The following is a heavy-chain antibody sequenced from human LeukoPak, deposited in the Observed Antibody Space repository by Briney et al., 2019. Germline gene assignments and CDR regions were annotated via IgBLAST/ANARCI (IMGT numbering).Heavy chain of an antibody. Sequence: GGSLRLSCAASGFTFSSYWMHWIRQAPGKGLVWVSRINTDGSSTSYADSVKGRFTISRDNAKNTLYLQMNSLRAEDTAVYYCARFYAIQDAFDIWGQGTMVTVSS. V-gene: IGHV3-74*01. J-gene: IGHJ3*02. CDR2: INTDGSST. D-gene: IGHD2-8*01. CDR1: GFTFSSYW. CDR3: ARFYAIQDAFDI.